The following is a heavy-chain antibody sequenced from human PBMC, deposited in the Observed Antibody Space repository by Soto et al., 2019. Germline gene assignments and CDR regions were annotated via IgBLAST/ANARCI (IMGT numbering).Heavy chain of an antibody. J-gene: IGHJ4*02. V-gene: IGHV3-30*18. Sequence: PGGSLRLSCAASGFTFSSYGMHWVRQAPGKGLEWVAVISYDGSNKYYADSVKGRFTISRDNSKNTLYLQMNSLRAEDTAVYYCAKGVAFEDVVVPAAPDYWGQGTLVTVSS. CDR2: ISYDGSNK. D-gene: IGHD2-2*01. CDR1: GFTFSSYG. CDR3: AKGVAFEDVVVPAAPDY.